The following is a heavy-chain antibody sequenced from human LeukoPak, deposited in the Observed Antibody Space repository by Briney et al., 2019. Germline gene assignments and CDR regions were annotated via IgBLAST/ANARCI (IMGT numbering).Heavy chain of an antibody. CDR2: ISSNGGST. J-gene: IGHJ4*02. Sequence: GGSLRLSCSASGFTFSSYAMHWVRQAPGKALEYVSAISSNGGSTYYADSVKGRFTISRDNSKNTLYLQMSSLRAEDTAVYYCVRYYYGSGSYYPSFDYWGQGTLVTVSS. V-gene: IGHV3-64D*06. CDR3: VRYYYGSGSYYPSFDY. CDR1: GFTFSSYA. D-gene: IGHD3-10*01.